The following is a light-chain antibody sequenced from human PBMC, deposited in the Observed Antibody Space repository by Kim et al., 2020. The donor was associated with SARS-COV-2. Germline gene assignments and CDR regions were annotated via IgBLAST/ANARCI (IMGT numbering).Light chain of an antibody. V-gene: IGKV1-17*01. J-gene: IGKJ5*01. CDR2: GAS. Sequence: ASVGDRVTITCRASQAIRNDLGWYQQSPGRAPKRLIYGASSLQSGVPSRFSGTGSGTEFTLTISSLQPEDFATYFCLQHNTYPITFGQGTRLEIK. CDR1: QAIRND. CDR3: LQHNTYPIT.